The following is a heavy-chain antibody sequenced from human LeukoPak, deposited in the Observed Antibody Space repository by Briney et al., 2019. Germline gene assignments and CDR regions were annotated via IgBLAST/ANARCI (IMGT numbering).Heavy chain of an antibody. CDR2: ISGSGGST. CDR3: AKDPAAVDYYDSSGSRDY. CDR1: GFTFSSYA. J-gene: IGHJ4*02. D-gene: IGHD3-22*01. Sequence: GGSLRLSCAASGFTFSSYAMSWVRQAPGKGLEWVSAISGSGGSTYYADSVKGRFTISRDNSKNTLYLQMNSLRAEDTAVYYCAKDPAAVDYYDSSGSRDYWGQGTLVTVSS. V-gene: IGHV3-23*01.